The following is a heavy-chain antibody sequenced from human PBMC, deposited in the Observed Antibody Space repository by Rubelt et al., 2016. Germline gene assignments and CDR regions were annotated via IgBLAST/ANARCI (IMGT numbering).Heavy chain of an antibody. CDR2: ISSSCSTI. CDR1: GFTFSSYE. V-gene: IGHV3-48*03. Sequence: EVQLVESGGGLVQPGGSLRLSCAASGFTFSSYEMNWVRQAPGKGLEWVSYISSSCSTIYYAGSVKGRFTISRDNAKNSVDLERNSLGAEDTAVYYCAREGYGGNSDAFDIWGQGTMVTVSS. D-gene: IGHD4-23*01. J-gene: IGHJ3*02. CDR3: AREGYGGNSDAFDI.